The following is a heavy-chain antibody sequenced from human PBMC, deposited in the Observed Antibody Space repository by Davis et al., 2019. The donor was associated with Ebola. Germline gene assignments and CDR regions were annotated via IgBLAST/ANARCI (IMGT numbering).Heavy chain of an antibody. V-gene: IGHV1-46*01. CDR2: INPSGGST. CDR3: AKEDEAPDM. CDR1: GYTFTSYY. Sequence: ASVKVSCKASGYTFTSYYMHWVRQAPGQGLEWMGIINPSGGSTSYAQKFQGRLTMTRDTATDTVDMELSSLTSDDTAVYYCAKEDEAPDMWGQGTVVTVSS. J-gene: IGHJ3*02. D-gene: IGHD6-6*01.